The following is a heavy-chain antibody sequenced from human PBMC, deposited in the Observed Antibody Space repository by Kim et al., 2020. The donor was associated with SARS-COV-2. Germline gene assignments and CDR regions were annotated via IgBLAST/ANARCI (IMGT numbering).Heavy chain of an antibody. J-gene: IGHJ4*02. CDR1: GFTFSSYW. CDR2: IKQDGSEK. CDR3: ARDDPVVAATPGLY. V-gene: IGHV3-7*03. D-gene: IGHD2-15*01. Sequence: GGSLRLSCAASGFTFSSYWMSWVRQAPGKGLEWVANIKQDGSEKYYVDSVKGRFTISRDNAKNSLYLQMNSLRAEDTAVYYCARDDPVVAATPGLYWGQGTLVTVSS.